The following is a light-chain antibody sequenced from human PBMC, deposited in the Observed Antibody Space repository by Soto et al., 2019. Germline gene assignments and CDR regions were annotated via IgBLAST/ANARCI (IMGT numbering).Light chain of an antibody. CDR1: QSVDSAY. V-gene: IGKV3-20*01. CDR2: DAS. CDR3: QQYGSSPGT. Sequence: ESVLTQSPGTLSVSPGERVTLSCRASQSVDSAYLAWYQQKPGQAPRLLIYDASSRATGIPDRFSGRGSGTDFTLTISRLEPEDFAVYYCQQYGSSPGTFGQGTKVEIK. J-gene: IGKJ1*01.